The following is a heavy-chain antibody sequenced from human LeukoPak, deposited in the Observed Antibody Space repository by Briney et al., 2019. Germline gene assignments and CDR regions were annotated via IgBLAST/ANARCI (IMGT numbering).Heavy chain of an antibody. Sequence: PSETLSLTCAVYGASFGTYYWTWIRQPPGKGLEWIGDINHGGSTNYNPSLRSRLTISVDTSKNQFSLKLNSVTAADTAVYYCATTGLYDSSGYYGNDYWGQGTQVTVSS. J-gene: IGHJ4*02. V-gene: IGHV4-34*01. CDR1: GASFGTYY. CDR2: INHGGST. CDR3: ATTGLYDSSGYYGNDY. D-gene: IGHD3-22*01.